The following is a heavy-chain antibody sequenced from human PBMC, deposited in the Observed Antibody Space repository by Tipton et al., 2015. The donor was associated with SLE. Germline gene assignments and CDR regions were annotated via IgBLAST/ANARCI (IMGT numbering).Heavy chain of an antibody. V-gene: IGHV4-59*12. D-gene: IGHD6-13*01. CDR3: ARDHGSS. Sequence: TLSLTCTVSGGSISSYYWSWIRQPPGKGLEWTGYIYYSGSTSYNPSLKSRVTISIDTSKNQFSLKLTSVTAADTAVYYCARDHGSSWSQGTLVTVSS. CDR2: IYYSGST. J-gene: IGHJ4*02. CDR1: GGSISSYY.